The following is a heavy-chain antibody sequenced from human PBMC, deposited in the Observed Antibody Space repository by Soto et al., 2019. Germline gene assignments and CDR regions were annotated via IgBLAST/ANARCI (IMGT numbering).Heavy chain of an antibody. V-gene: IGHV1-3*01. Sequence: ASVKVSCKASGYTFTSYAMHWVRQAPGQRLEWMGWINAGNGNTKYSQKFQGRVTITRDTSASTAYMELSSLRSEDTAVYYCARDXRMVVNGGGYYYYGMDVWGRGTTVTVSS. CDR1: GYTFTSYA. J-gene: IGHJ6*02. CDR3: ARDXRMVVNGGGYYYYGMDV. D-gene: IGHD3-10*01. CDR2: INAGNGNT.